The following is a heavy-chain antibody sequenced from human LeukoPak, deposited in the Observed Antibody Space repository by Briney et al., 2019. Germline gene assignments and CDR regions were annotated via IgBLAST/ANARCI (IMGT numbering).Heavy chain of an antibody. CDR2: IIPIFGTA. Sequence: GAPLKVSCKASGGTVSSYAISWVRQAPGQGLEWMGGIIPIFGTANYAQRFQGRVTITTDESTSTAYMELSSLRSEDTAVYYCARGPDFWGGYDRYFDLWGRGTLVTAAS. CDR1: GGTVSSYA. CDR3: ARGPDFWGGYDRYFDL. V-gene: IGHV1-69*05. D-gene: IGHD3-3*01. J-gene: IGHJ2*01.